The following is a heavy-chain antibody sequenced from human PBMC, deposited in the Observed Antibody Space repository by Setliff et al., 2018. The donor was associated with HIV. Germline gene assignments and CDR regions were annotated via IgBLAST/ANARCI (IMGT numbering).Heavy chain of an antibody. CDR3: AKDQGRVNDH. V-gene: IGHV3-23*01. D-gene: IGHD3-16*01. CDR2: IGCWGTCT. J-gene: IGHJ4*02. CDR1: GFTVDTGA. Sequence: GESLKISCAASGFTVDTGAMNWVRQAPGKGLEWVSTIGCWGTCTFYADSVKGRFTISRDNSRNTVFLQMNNLRTEDTAVYYCAKDQGRVNDHWGLGTLVTVS.